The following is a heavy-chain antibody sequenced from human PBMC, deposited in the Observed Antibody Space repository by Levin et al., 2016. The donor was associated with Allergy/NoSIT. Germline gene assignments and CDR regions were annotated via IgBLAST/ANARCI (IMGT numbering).Heavy chain of an antibody. Sequence: SETLSLTCAVYGGSFSGNYWSWIRQPPGKGLEWIGEINHSGRTNYNPSLKSRVTISVDTSNNQFSLKLTSVTAADTAVFYCARGGRDYFGSGIRTWARNWFDPWGQGTLVTVSS. D-gene: IGHD3-10*01. V-gene: IGHV4-34*01. CDR1: GGSFSGNY. CDR3: ARGGRDYFGSGIRTWARNWFDP. CDR2: INHSGRT. J-gene: IGHJ5*02.